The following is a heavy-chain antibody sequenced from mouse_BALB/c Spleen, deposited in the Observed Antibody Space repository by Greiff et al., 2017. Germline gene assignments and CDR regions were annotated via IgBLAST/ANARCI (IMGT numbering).Heavy chain of an antibody. V-gene: IGHV5-4*02. CDR3: ARDPFITTVVATDAMDY. D-gene: IGHD1-1*01. Sequence: EVKLMESGGGLVKPGGSLKLSCAASGFTFSDYYMYWVRQTPEKRLEWVATISDGGSYTYYPDSVKGRFTISRDNAKNNLYLQMSSLKSEDTAMYYCARDPFITTVVATDAMDYWGQGTSVTVSS. CDR1: GFTFSDYY. CDR2: ISDGGSYT. J-gene: IGHJ4*01.